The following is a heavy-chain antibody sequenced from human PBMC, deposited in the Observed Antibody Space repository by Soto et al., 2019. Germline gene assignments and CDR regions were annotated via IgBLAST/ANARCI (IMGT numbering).Heavy chain of an antibody. CDR3: ARGGVLVPAAMQDYYYGMDV. Sequence: ASVKVSCKASGYTFTSYAMHWVRQAPGQRLEWMGWINAGNGNTKYSQKSQGRVTITRDTSASTAYMELSSLRSEDTAVYYCARGGVLVPAAMQDYYYGMDVWGQGTTVTVSS. CDR2: INAGNGNT. D-gene: IGHD2-2*01. J-gene: IGHJ6*02. CDR1: GYTFTSYA. V-gene: IGHV1-3*01.